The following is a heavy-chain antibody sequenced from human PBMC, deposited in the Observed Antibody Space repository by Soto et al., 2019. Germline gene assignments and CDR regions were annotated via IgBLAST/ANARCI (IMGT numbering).Heavy chain of an antibody. CDR3: ARDSDTLRFSAPLGFDP. D-gene: IGHD3-3*01. J-gene: IGHJ5*02. CDR2: ISSSGSTI. CDR1: GFTFSDYY. Sequence: QVQLVESGGGLVKPGGSLRLSCAASGFTFSDYYMSWIRQAPGKGLEWVSYISSSGSTIYYADSVKGRFTISRDNAKNSLYLQMYSLRAEDTAVYYCARDSDTLRFSAPLGFDPWGQGTLVTVSS. V-gene: IGHV3-11*01.